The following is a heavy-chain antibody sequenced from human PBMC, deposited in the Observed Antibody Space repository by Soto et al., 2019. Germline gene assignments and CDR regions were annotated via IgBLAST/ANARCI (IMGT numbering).Heavy chain of an antibody. CDR3: ARGETTVTDACEPFDY. J-gene: IGHJ4*02. D-gene: IGHD4-17*01. Sequence: QVQLVQSGAEVKKPGSSVKVSCKASGGTFSSYAISWVRQAPGQGLEWMGGIIPIFGTANYAQKFQGRVTITAAESTCTAYMELSSLRSEDTAVDYCARGETTVTDACEPFDYWGQGTLVTVSS. CDR2: IIPIFGTA. CDR1: GGTFSSYA. V-gene: IGHV1-69*12.